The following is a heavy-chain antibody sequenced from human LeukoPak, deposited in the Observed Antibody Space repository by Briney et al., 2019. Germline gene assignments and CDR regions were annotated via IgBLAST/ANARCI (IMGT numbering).Heavy chain of an antibody. Sequence: GGSLRLSRAASGFTFSSYGMHWVRQAPGKGLEWVAVIWYDGSNKYYADSVKGRFTISRDNSKNTLYLQMNSLRAEDTAVYYCAKDTAMVTYRGYYYYGMDVWGKGTAVTVSS. J-gene: IGHJ6*04. CDR3: AKDTAMVTYRGYYYYGMDV. V-gene: IGHV3-33*06. CDR1: GFTFSSYG. D-gene: IGHD5-18*01. CDR2: IWYDGSNK.